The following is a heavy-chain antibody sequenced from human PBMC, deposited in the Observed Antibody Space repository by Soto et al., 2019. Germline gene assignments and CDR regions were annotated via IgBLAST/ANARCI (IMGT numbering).Heavy chain of an antibody. J-gene: IGHJ4*02. CDR2: ISGNGANT. Sequence: EVQLLGSGGGLVQPGGSLRLSCAASGLTFSTYAMSWVRQAPGKGLEWVSSISGNGANTYYTDSVKGRFIISRDNSKNTLFLQMHSRSAEDTALYYCAKDRPNYYGSGGGYYKAGGDYWGQGTLVTVSS. CDR1: GLTFSTYA. V-gene: IGHV3-23*01. D-gene: IGHD3-10*01. CDR3: AKDRPNYYGSGGGYYKAGGDY.